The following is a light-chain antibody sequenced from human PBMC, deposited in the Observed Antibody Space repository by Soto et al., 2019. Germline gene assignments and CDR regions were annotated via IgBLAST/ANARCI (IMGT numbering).Light chain of an antibody. CDR3: SSDAGNYNYV. V-gene: IGLV2-8*01. CDR2: EVT. CDR1: GSDVGGYDH. Sequence: QSALTQPPSASGSPGQSVTIPCTGTGSDVGGYDHVSWYQQHPGKAPKLMIYEVTKRPAGVPDRFSGSKSGNTASLTVSGLQAEDEADYYCSSDAGNYNYVFGTGTKLTVL. J-gene: IGLJ1*01.